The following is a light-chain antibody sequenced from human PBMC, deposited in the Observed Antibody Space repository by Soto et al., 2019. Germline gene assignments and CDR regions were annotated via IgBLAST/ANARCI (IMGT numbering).Light chain of an antibody. CDR3: VLYMGGGISV. Sequence: QTVVTQEPSFSVSPGGTVTLTCVLNSGSVSPSSYPSWYQQTPGQAPRTLIYSTNTRSSGVPDRFSGSILGNKAALTITGAQADDESDYYCVLYMGGGISVFGGGTQLTVL. CDR2: STN. J-gene: IGLJ3*02. V-gene: IGLV8-61*01. CDR1: SGSVSPSSY.